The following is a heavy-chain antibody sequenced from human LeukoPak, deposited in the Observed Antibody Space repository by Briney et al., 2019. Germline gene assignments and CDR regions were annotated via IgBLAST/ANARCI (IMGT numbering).Heavy chain of an antibody. CDR1: GYTFTGYY. Sequence: ASVKVSCKASGYTFTGYYMHWVRQAPGQGLEWMGWINPNSGGTNYAQKFQGRVTMTRDTSISTAYMELRSLRSDDTAVYYCARALVATPRSIFDYWGQGTLVTVSS. D-gene: IGHD5-12*01. CDR3: ARALVATPRSIFDY. V-gene: IGHV1-2*02. CDR2: INPNSGGT. J-gene: IGHJ4*02.